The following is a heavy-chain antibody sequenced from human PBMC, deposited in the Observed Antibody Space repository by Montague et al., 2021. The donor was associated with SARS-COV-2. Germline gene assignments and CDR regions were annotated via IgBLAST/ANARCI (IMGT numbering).Heavy chain of an antibody. CDR2: CSLLGGN. CDR3: ARGVYNRVIFVVSPRYYFDY. V-gene: IGHV4-34*01. CDR1: PEAVDGYS. J-gene: IGHJ4*02. Sequence: SETLSLTCAGNPEAVDGYSWRWVGQTPGQESPWVVECSLLGGNKYNPSLKSRVTISVDTYRKQISLRLTSVTAADTATYYCARGVYNRVIFVVSPRYYFDYWGQGNMVAVSA. D-gene: IGHD3-9*01.